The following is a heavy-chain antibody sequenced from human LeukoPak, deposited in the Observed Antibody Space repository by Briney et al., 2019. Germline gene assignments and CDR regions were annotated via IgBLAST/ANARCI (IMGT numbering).Heavy chain of an antibody. J-gene: IGHJ4*02. V-gene: IGHV3-64*01. CDR1: GFTLSSYA. Sequence: GGSLRLSCAASGFTLSSYAMHWVRQAPGKGLQYVSAISNNGGSIYYANSVKGRFTISRDRSKNALYLQMGSLRAEDMAVYYCARVGSLSYFIDGHFDYWGQGILVTVSS. D-gene: IGHD3-9*01. CDR2: ISNNGGSI. CDR3: ARVGSLSYFIDGHFDY.